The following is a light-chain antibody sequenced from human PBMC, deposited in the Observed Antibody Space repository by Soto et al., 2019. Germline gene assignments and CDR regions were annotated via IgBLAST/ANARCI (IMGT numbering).Light chain of an antibody. CDR3: QQMYNIPRT. Sequence: DIQLTQSPSSLSASVGDRVTVTCRASQYINDYLHWYQQKPGKAPRLLIYSASTLHTGVSSTFSGSGSGTEFTLTITSLQPEDVATYYYQQMYNIPRTFGRGTRVEL. CDR1: QYINDY. V-gene: IGKV1-39*01. CDR2: SAS. J-gene: IGKJ1*01.